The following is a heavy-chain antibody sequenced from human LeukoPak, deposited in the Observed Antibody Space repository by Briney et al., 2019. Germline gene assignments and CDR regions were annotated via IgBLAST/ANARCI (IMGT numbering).Heavy chain of an antibody. Sequence: SQTLSLTCAISGDSVSSNSVTWNWIRQSPSRGLEWLGGTYYRSTWYNDYAVSVRGRITVNPDTSKNQFSLHLNSVTPEDTAVYYCARRLTQYDCFDPWDQGILVTVSS. CDR2: TYYRSTWYN. CDR3: ARRLTQYDCFDP. J-gene: IGHJ5*02. CDR1: GDSVSSNSVT. D-gene: IGHD2-2*01. V-gene: IGHV6-1*01.